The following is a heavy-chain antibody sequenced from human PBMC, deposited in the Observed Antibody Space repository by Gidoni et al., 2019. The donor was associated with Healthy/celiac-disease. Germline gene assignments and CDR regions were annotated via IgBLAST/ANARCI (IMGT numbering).Heavy chain of an antibody. CDR3: ARMWDQFDAFDI. V-gene: IGHV3-74*01. CDR2: INSDGSST. J-gene: IGHJ3*02. Sequence: EVQLVESGGGLVQPGGSLRLSCAPSGFPFSSYWMHWVRQAPGKGLVWVSRINSDGSSTSYADSVKGRFTISRDNAKNTLYLQMNSLRAEDTAVYYCARMWDQFDAFDIWGQGTMVTVSS. D-gene: IGHD1-26*01. CDR1: GFPFSSYW.